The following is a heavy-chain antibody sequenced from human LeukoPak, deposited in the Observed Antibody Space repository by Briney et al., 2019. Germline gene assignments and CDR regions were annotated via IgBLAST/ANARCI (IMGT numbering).Heavy chain of an antibody. Sequence: GGSLRLSCAASGFNFSSYAMHWVRQAPGKGLEWVAVISYDGSNKYYADSVKGRFTISRDNSKNTLYLQMNSLRAEDTAVYYCARPALARHCSSTSCNDDYWGQGTLVTVSS. CDR1: GFNFSSYA. CDR3: ARPALARHCSSTSCNDDY. D-gene: IGHD2-2*01. V-gene: IGHV3-30*04. J-gene: IGHJ4*02. CDR2: ISYDGSNK.